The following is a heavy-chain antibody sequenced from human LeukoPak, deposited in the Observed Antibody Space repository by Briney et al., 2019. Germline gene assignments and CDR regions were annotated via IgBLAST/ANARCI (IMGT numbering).Heavy chain of an antibody. CDR2: IKEDGSET. CDR1: GFIFKKYW. Sequence: GESLRLSCVASGFIFKKYWMNWVRQVPGKGLECLANIKEDGSETYYADSVKGRFTISRDNPKNLLFLQINSLRVEDTAVYYCARDSLSGHYYYYMDVWGKGTTVTVSS. J-gene: IGHJ6*03. CDR3: ARDSLSGHYYYYMDV. V-gene: IGHV3-7*01.